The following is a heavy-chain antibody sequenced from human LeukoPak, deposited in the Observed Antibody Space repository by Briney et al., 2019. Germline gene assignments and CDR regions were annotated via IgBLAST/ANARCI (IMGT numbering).Heavy chain of an antibody. V-gene: IGHV3-21*01. CDR1: GFTFSSYS. CDR2: ISSSSSYI. CDR3: ARDHRAQGFDP. J-gene: IGHJ5*02. Sequence: GGSLRLSCAASGFTFSSYSMNWVRQAPGKGLESVSSISSSSSYIYYADSVKGRFTISRDNAKNSLYLQMNSLRAEDTAVYYCARDHRAQGFDPWAREPWSPSPQ.